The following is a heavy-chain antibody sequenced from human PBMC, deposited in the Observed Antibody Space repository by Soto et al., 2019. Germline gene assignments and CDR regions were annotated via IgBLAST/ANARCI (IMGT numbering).Heavy chain of an antibody. D-gene: IGHD3-22*01. CDR1: GGSFSGYY. CDR2: INHSGST. Sequence: SDTLSLTCAVYGGSFSGYYWSWIRQPPGKGLEWIGEINHSGSTNYNPSLKSRVTISVDTSKNQFSLKLSSVTAADTAVYYCARSRARLLLRYYGMDVWGQGTTVTVSS. V-gene: IGHV4-34*01. J-gene: IGHJ6*02. CDR3: ARSRARLLLRYYGMDV.